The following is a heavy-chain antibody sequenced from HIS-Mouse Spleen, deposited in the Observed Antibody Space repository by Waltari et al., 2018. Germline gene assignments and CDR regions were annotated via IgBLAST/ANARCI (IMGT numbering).Heavy chain of an antibody. CDR3: ARIAEGYTSGWYAFDY. CDR2: IDWDDDK. V-gene: IGHV2-70*15. J-gene: IGHJ4*02. CDR1: GFSLRTSGMC. Sequence: QVTLRESGPALVTPTQTLTLTCTSSGFSLRTSGMCVSWFRQLPGKALEWLARIDWDDDKYYSTSLKTRLTISRDTSKNQVVLTMTNMDPLDTATYYCARIAEGYTSGWYAFDYWGQGTLVTVSS. D-gene: IGHD6-19*01.